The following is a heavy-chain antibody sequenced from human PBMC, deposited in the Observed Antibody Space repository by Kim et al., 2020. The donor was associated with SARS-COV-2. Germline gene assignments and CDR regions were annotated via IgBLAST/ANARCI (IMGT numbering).Heavy chain of an antibody. Sequence: VKSRITINPDTSKNQFSLQLNSVTPEDTAVYYCARDGIAADAYYYYGMDVWGQGTTVTVSS. CDR3: ARDGIAADAYYYYGMDV. D-gene: IGHD6-13*01. J-gene: IGHJ6*02. V-gene: IGHV6-1*01.